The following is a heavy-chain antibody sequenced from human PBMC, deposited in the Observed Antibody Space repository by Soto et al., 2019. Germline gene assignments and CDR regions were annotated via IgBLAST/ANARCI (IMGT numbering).Heavy chain of an antibody. Sequence: GGSLRLSCAASGFTFSSYAMSWVRQAPGKGLEWVSAISGSGGSTYYADPVKGRFTISRDNSKNTLYLQMNSLRAEDTAVYYCAKDSYDSSGYYSTSDWFDPWGQGTPVTVSS. CDR1: GFTFSSYA. V-gene: IGHV3-23*01. J-gene: IGHJ5*02. D-gene: IGHD3-22*01. CDR2: ISGSGGST. CDR3: AKDSYDSSGYYSTSDWFDP.